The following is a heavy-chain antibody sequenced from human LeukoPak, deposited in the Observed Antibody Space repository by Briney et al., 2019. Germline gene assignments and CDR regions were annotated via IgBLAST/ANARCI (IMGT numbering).Heavy chain of an antibody. D-gene: IGHD5-12*01. CDR1: GFTFSSYA. Sequence: GGSLRLSCAASGFTFSSYAMHWVRQAPGKGLEWVAVISYDGSNKYYADSVKGRFTISRDNSKNTLYLQMNSLRAEDTAVYYCARGRRPTTWDYWGQGTLVTVSS. CDR3: ARGRRPTTWDY. CDR2: ISYDGSNK. J-gene: IGHJ4*02. V-gene: IGHV3-30-3*01.